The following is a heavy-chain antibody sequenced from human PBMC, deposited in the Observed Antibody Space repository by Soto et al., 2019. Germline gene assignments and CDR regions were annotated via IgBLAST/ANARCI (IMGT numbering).Heavy chain of an antibody. CDR1: GYTFTSYG. V-gene: IGHV1-18*01. J-gene: IGHJ3*02. D-gene: IGHD2-2*01. CDR3: ARDPRLHCSSTSCYFVAFGGDAFDI. Sequence: AASVKVSCKASGYTFTSYGISWVRQAPGQGLEWMGWISAYNGNTNYAQKLQGRVTMTTDTSTSTAYMELRSLRSDDTAVYYCARDPRLHCSSTSCYFVAFGGDAFDIWGQGTMVTVSS. CDR2: ISAYNGNT.